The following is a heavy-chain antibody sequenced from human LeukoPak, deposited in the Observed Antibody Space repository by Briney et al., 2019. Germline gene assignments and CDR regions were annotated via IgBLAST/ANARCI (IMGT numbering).Heavy chain of an antibody. J-gene: IGHJ4*02. Sequence: PSETLSLTCAVSGYSITSGYYWAWIRQPPGKGLEWIGNIYRSGSTYYNPSLKSRVAISIDTSKNLFSLELTSVTAADTAVYYCARPLTGYSNTFVYWGQGTMVTVSS. D-gene: IGHD4-11*01. CDR2: IYRSGST. V-gene: IGHV4-38-2*01. CDR1: GYSITSGYY. CDR3: ARPLTGYSNTFVY.